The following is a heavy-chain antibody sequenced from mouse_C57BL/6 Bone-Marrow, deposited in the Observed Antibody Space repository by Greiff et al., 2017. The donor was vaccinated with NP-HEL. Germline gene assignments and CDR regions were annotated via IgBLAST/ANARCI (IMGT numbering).Heavy chain of an antibody. Sequence: EVQLQESGPELVKPGDSVKISCKASGYSFTGYFMNWVMQSHGKSLEWIGRINPYNGDTFYNQKFKGKATLTVDKSSSTAHMELRSLTSDDSAVYYCARRSYYSNYGSFDYWGQGTTLTVSS. V-gene: IGHV1-20*01. CDR3: ARRSYYSNYGSFDY. CDR1: GYSFTGYF. CDR2: INPYNGDT. J-gene: IGHJ2*01. D-gene: IGHD2-5*01.